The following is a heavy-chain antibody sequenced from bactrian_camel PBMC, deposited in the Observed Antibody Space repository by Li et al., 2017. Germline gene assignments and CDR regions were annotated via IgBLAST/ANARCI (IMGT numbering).Heavy chain of an antibody. D-gene: IGHD2*01. Sequence: QLVESGGDLVQPGGSLRLSCAASGFTFSSSAMSWVRQAPGKGLEWVATINYAGDSTYYADSVKGRFIISRDDAKNTVFLQLNSLKTEDTAKYYCTPGVYWGQGTQVTVS. CDR2: INYAGDST. CDR3: TPGVY. J-gene: IGHJ4*01. V-gene: IGHV3S40*01. CDR1: GFTFSSSA.